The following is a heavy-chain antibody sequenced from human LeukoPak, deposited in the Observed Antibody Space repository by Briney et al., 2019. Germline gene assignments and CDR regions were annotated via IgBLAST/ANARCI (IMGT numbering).Heavy chain of an antibody. CDR2: IIPILGIA. Sequence: SVKVSCKASGGTFSSYTISWVRQAPGQGLEWIGRIIPILGIANYAQKFQGRVTITADKSTSTAYMELSSLRSEDMAVYYCASSEHCSSTSCYGSWGQGTLVTVSS. D-gene: IGHD2-2*01. CDR1: GGTFSSYT. CDR3: ASSEHCSSTSCYGS. V-gene: IGHV1-69*02. J-gene: IGHJ4*02.